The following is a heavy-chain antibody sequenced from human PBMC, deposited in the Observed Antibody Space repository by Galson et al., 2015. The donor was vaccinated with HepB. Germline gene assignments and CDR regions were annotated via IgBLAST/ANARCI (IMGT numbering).Heavy chain of an antibody. CDR2: IDPSDSYT. J-gene: IGHJ3*02. CDR1: GYSFTSYW. D-gene: IGHD3-22*01. CDR3: ARPTYYYDSSGSRMAFDI. V-gene: IGHV5-10-1*01. Sequence: QSGAEVKKPGESLRISCKGSGYSFTSYWISWVRQMPGKGLEWMGRIDPSDSYTNYSPSFQGHVTISADKSISTAYLQWSSLKASDTALYYCARPTYYYDSSGSRMAFDIWGQGTMVTVSS.